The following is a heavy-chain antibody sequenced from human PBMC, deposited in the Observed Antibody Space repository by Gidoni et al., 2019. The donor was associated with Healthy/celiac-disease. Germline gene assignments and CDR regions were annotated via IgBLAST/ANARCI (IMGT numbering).Heavy chain of an antibody. J-gene: IGHJ5*02. CDR3: ARGVLLLTGWFDP. CDR1: GYTFTSYA. V-gene: IGHV1-3*01. D-gene: IGHD3-10*01. Sequence: QVQLVQSGAEVKKPGASVKVSCKASGYTFTSYAMHWVRQAPGQRLEWMGWINAGNGNTKYSQKFQGRVTITRDTSASTAYMELSSLRSEDTAVYYCARGVLLLTGWFDPWGQGTLVTVSS. CDR2: INAGNGNT.